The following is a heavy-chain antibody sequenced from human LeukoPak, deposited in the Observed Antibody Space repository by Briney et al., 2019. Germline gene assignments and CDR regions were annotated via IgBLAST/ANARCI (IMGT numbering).Heavy chain of an antibody. V-gene: IGHV3-66*01. CDR1: GLTVSTNY. CDR2: IYTGGST. J-gene: IGHJ4*02. Sequence: GGSLRLSCAASGLTVSTNYMSWVRQAPGKGLEWVSVIYTGGSTYYGDSVKGRFTISRDNAKNSLYLQMNSLRAEDTGLYYCTRGGGPLDYWGQGTLVTVSS. CDR3: TRGGGPLDY. D-gene: IGHD3-16*01.